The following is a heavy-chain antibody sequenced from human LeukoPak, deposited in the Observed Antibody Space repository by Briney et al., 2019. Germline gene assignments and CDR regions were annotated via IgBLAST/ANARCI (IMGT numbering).Heavy chain of an antibody. CDR1: GFTFSSYD. CDR2: ISSSTSYI. D-gene: IGHD3-22*01. V-gene: IGHV3-21*01. CDR3: AKRPYYYDSSGWELSYFDY. Sequence: GGSLRLSCAASGFTFSSYDMNWVRQAPGKGLEWVSSISSSTSYIYYADSVKVRFTISRDNAKNSLFLQMNSLRAEDTAVYYCAKRPYYYDSSGWELSYFDYWGQGTLVTVSS. J-gene: IGHJ4*02.